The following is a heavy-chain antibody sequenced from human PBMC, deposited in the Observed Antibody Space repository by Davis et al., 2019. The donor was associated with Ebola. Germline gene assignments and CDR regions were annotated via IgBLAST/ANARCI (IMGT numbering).Heavy chain of an antibody. J-gene: IGHJ4*02. V-gene: IGHV1-2*06. Sequence: AASVKVSCKASGYTFTGYHMHWVRQAPGQGLEWMGRINPNSGGTNYAQKFQGRVTMTRDTSISTAYMELSRLRSDDTAVYYCARENWNNGVYYFDYWGQGTLVTVSS. CDR2: INPNSGGT. CDR1: GYTFTGYH. D-gene: IGHD1/OR15-1a*01. CDR3: ARENWNNGVYYFDY.